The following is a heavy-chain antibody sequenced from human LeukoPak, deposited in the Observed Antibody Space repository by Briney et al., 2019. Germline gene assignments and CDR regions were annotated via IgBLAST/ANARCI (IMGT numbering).Heavy chain of an antibody. CDR2: ISSSARTF. CDR3: ARGGLTSHDY. D-gene: IGHD2-2*01. Sequence: GGSVRLSCAAYGFTFSSYEMNWVCQAPGKGLELLSYISSSARTFSYADSVKGRFTISRDNAKNSLYLQMNSPRAEDAAVYYCARGGLTSHDYWGQGTLVTVSS. CDR1: GFTFSSYE. V-gene: IGHV3-48*03. J-gene: IGHJ4*02.